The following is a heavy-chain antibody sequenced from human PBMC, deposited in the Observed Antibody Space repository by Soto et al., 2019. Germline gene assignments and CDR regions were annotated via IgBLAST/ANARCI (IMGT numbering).Heavy chain of an antibody. CDR2: IIPLFGSA. J-gene: IGHJ4*02. V-gene: IGHV1-69*13. D-gene: IGHD7-27*01. Sequence: SVKVSCKASGGTFSRNAINWVRQAPGQGLEWMGGIIPLFGSAVYAQQFQTGVTITADESTTTVYLELRSVRSEDTAVYYCARGRGNWDYVEYWGQGTLVTVSS. CDR3: ARGRGNWDYVEY. CDR1: GGTFSRNA.